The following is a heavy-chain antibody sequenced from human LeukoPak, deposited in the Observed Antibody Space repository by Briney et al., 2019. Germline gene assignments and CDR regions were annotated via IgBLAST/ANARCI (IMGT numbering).Heavy chain of an antibody. J-gene: IGHJ1*01. V-gene: IGHV3-74*01. CDR1: GSTFSDYW. Sequence: GGSLRLSCVASGSTFSDYWMHWVRQAPGKGLVWVSRINSDGSSPNYADSVKGRFTISRDNAKNTVYLQMNSLRVDDTAVYYCVRVDAGVVPAHWGQGTLIIVSS. D-gene: IGHD2-15*01. CDR2: INSDGSSP. CDR3: VRVDAGVVPAH.